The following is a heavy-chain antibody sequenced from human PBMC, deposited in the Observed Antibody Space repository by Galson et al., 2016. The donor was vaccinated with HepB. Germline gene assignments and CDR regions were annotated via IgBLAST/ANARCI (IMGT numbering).Heavy chain of an antibody. V-gene: IGHV4-39*01. Sequence: ETLSLTCTVSGGSISSSSYYWDWIRQPPGKGLEWIGSIYYSGSTYYNPSLKSRVTISVDTSKSQFSLKLSSVTAADTAVYYCARNERRWLHSPYYFDSWGQGTLVTVSS. CDR2: IYYSGST. CDR3: ARNERRWLHSPYYFDS. D-gene: IGHD5-24*01. J-gene: IGHJ4*02. CDR1: GGSISSSSYY.